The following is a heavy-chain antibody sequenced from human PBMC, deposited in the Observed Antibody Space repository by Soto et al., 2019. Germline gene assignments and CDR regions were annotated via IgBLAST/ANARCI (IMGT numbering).Heavy chain of an antibody. Sequence: LRLSCAASGFTFSSYAMHWVRQAPGKGLEWVAVISYDGSNKYYADSVKGRFTISRDNSKNTLYLQMNSLRAEDTAVYYCARAQDTAMVPFAYWGQGTLVTVSS. D-gene: IGHD5-18*01. CDR1: GFTFSSYA. CDR2: ISYDGSNK. V-gene: IGHV3-30-3*01. J-gene: IGHJ4*02. CDR3: ARAQDTAMVPFAY.